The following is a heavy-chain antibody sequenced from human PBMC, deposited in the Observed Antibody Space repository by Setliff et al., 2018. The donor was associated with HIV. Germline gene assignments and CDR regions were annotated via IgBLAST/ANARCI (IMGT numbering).Heavy chain of an antibody. CDR3: ARARITMIGGRLEPYAFDR. CDR1: GGSIRTGAYY. D-gene: IGHD3-10*01. Sequence: SETLSLTCTVSGGSIRTGAYYWGWIRQPPGKGLEWIGSIYYDGTTIYNPSLKSRVTMSVDASKNQLSLKLRSVTAADTAVYYCARARITMIGGRLEPYAFDRWGQGTKVTVSS. CDR2: IYYDGTT. J-gene: IGHJ3*01. V-gene: IGHV4-39*07.